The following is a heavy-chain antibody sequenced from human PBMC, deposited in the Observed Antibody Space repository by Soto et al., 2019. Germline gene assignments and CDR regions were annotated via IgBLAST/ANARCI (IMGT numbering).Heavy chain of an antibody. CDR2: ISSSSSYI. CDR3: ARFPDSSGWYSYIPHYYDY. V-gene: IGHV3-21*01. J-gene: IGHJ4*02. CDR1: GFTFSSYS. D-gene: IGHD6-19*01. Sequence: PGGSLRLSCAASGFTFSSYSMNWVRQAPGKGLEWVSSISSSSSYIYYADSVKGRFAISRDNAKNSLYLQMNSLRAEDTAVYYCARFPDSSGWYSYIPHYYDYWGQGTLVTVSS.